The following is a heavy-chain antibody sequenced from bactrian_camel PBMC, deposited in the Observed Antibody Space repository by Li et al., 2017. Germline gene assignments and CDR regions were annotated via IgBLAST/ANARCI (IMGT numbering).Heavy chain of an antibody. D-gene: IGHD1*01. V-gene: IGHV3S42*01. Sequence: DVQLVESGGGSVQPGGSLRLSCVASGFTFSSLFMNWVRQAPGKGLEWVSTSAGGGSTRYVDTVKGRFTISQDNAKDTLYLQMNSLKPEDTGMYYCALDTGNGDCERLLFDYWGQGTQVTVS. CDR3: ALDTGNGDCERLLFDY. CDR2: TSAGGGST. CDR1: GFTFSSLF. J-gene: IGHJ4*01.